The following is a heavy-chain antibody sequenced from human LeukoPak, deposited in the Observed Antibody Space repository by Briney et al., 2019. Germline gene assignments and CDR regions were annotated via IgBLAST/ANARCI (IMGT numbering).Heavy chain of an antibody. CDR3: ARVNTIFGVDIVSLGAAFEF. CDR1: GFTFSTYA. Sequence: PGGSLRLSCGASGFTFSTYAMHWVRQAPGKGLECVSVISYDGTKKDYADSVKGRFTISRDNSNDTLYLQMNSLRPEDTALYYCARVNTIFGVDIVSLGAAFEFWGQGTLVTVSS. D-gene: IGHD3-3*02. J-gene: IGHJ4*02. CDR2: ISYDGTKK. V-gene: IGHV3-30*03.